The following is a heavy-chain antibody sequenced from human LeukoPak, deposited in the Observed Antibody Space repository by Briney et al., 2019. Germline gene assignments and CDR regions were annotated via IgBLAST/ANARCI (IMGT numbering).Heavy chain of an antibody. CDR3: ARHDSFIPY. D-gene: IGHD5-18*01. Sequence: PGGSLRLSCAASGFNFHYYAMSWVRKAPGKGLEWVSGISDNEEVPYYTDSVKGRFTISRDNAKNTVYLQLNNLRADDTAVYFCARHDSFIPYWGQGTLVSVSS. V-gene: IGHV3-23*01. CDR1: GFNFHYYA. J-gene: IGHJ4*02. CDR2: ISDNEEVP.